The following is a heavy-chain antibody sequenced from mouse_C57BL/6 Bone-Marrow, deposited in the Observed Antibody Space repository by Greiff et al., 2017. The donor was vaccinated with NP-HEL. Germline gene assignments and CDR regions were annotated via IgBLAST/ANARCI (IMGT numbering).Heavy chain of an antibody. CDR1: GYTFTSYW. D-gene: IGHD1-1*01. CDR2: IYPGSGST. CDR3: ARDYGSSYWWYFDV. Sequence: QVQLQQPGAELVKPGASVKMSCKASGYTFTSYWITWVQQRPGQGLEWIGDIYPGSGSTNYNEKFKSKATLTVDTSSSTAYMQLSSLTSEDSAVYYCARDYGSSYWWYFDVWGTGTTVTVSS. J-gene: IGHJ1*03. V-gene: IGHV1-55*01.